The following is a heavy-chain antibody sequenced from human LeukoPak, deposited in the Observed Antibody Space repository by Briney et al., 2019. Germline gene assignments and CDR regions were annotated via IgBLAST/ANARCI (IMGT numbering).Heavy chain of an antibody. Sequence: SVKVSCKASGDSFSSYAVTWVRQAPGQGLEWLGRVIPIFGTANYPQKFQGRVTITADIFSSTVYIEMTNLTSDDTAVYFCAKQGAVRQDYYMDVWGNATTVSVS. V-gene: IGHV1-69*06. CDR1: GDSFSSYA. D-gene: IGHD3-16*01. CDR3: AKQGAVRQDYYMDV. J-gene: IGHJ6*03. CDR2: VIPIFGTA.